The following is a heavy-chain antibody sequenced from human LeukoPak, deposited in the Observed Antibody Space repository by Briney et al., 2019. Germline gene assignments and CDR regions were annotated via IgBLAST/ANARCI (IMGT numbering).Heavy chain of an antibody. CDR1: GVSITYGGYS. V-gene: IGHV4-31*08. Sequence: SETLSLTCTVSGVSITYGGYSLNWIRQHPGKGLEWIGYIYHSGSTYYSPSLKSRVTISVDTSRNQFSLKLSSVTAADTAVFYCVGHSSGYRLARFDIWGQGTMVTVSS. J-gene: IGHJ3*02. D-gene: IGHD3-22*01. CDR3: VGHSSGYRLARFDI. CDR2: IYHSGST.